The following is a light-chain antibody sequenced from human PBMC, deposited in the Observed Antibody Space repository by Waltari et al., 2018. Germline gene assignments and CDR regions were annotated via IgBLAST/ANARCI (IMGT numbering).Light chain of an antibody. CDR1: SSDVGTYNL. CDR3: CSSAGSSTYVV. CDR2: GVN. Sequence: QSALTQPASVSGSPGQSITVSCTGTSSDVGTYNLVSWYQQHPGKAPKLIIYGVNKRPSGVSDRFSGSKSGNTASRTISVLQADDEADYYCCSSAGSSTYVVFGGGTKLTVL. J-gene: IGLJ2*01. V-gene: IGLV2-23*02.